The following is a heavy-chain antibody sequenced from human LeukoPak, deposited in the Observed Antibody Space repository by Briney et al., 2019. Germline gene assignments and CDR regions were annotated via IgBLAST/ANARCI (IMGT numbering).Heavy chain of an antibody. CDR2: IYYSGST. CDR1: GGSISSSSYY. V-gene: IGHV4-39*07. CDR3: ASPIYYYGSGSESDY. D-gene: IGHD3-10*01. J-gene: IGHJ4*02. Sequence: PSETLSLTCTVSGGSISSSSYYWGWIRQPPVKGLEWIGSIYYSGSTYYNPSLKSRVTISVDTSKNQFSLKLSSVTAADTAVYYCASPIYYYGSGSESDYWGQGTLVTVSS.